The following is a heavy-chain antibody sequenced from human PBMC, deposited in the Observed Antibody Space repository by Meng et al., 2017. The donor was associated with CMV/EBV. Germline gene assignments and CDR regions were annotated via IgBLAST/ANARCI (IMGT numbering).Heavy chain of an antibody. J-gene: IGHJ4*02. V-gene: IGHV3-74*01. D-gene: IGHD2-2*02. Sequence: GESLKISCAASGFTFSSYWMHWVRQAPGKGLVWVSRINSDGSSTSYADSVKGRFTISRDNAKNSLSLQMNSLRAEDTAVHYCASDCSGASCYITNWGRGTLVTVSS. CDR2: INSDGSST. CDR3: ASDCSGASCYITN. CDR1: GFTFSSYW.